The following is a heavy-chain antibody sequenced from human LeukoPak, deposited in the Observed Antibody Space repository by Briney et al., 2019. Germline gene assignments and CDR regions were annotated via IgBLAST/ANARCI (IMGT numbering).Heavy chain of an antibody. D-gene: IGHD3-22*01. J-gene: IGHJ4*02. CDR3: AKRGVVIRVILVGFHKEAYYFDS. CDR1: GITLSNYG. CDR2: ISGSGGST. V-gene: IGHV3-23*01. Sequence: GGSLRLSCRVSGITLSNYGMSWVRQAPGKGLEWVAGISGSGGSTNYADSAKGRFTISRDNPKNTLYLQMTSLRAEDTAVYFCAKRGVVIRVILVGFHKEAYYFDSWGQGALVTVSS.